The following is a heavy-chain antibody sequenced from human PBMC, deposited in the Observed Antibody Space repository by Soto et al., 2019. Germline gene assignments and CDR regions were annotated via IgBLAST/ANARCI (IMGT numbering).Heavy chain of an antibody. CDR3: ARGGGYCTPTSCAIDS. CDR1: SFDLSSYE. J-gene: IGHJ4*02. D-gene: IGHD2-8*01. V-gene: IGHV3-23*01. CDR2: VSLTGDRT. Sequence: GSLRLSCVASSFDLSSYEMCWVRQAAGKGLEWVSRVSLTGDRTNYAGSVKGRFTVSRDNFKNALYLEMDSLRPDDTAIYYCARGGGYCTPTSCAIDSWGRGTPVTVPS.